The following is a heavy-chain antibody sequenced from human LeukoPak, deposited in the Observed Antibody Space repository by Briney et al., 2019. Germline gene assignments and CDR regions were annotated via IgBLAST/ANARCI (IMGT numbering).Heavy chain of an antibody. D-gene: IGHD2-2*01. V-gene: IGHV3-30*02. Sequence: GGSLRLSCAASGFTFSDYGMHWVRQAPGKGLEWVTFIRYDGNSKYYADSVKGRFIISRDNSKNTLYLQMNSLRAEDTAVYYCAKAPIIVVVPAAMSYWGQGTLVTVSS. J-gene: IGHJ4*02. CDR2: IRYDGNSK. CDR3: AKAPIIVVVPAAMSY. CDR1: GFTFSDYG.